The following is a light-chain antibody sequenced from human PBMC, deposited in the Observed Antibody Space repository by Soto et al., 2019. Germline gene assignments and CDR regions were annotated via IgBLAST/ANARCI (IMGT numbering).Light chain of an antibody. CDR1: SSDVGSYNL. J-gene: IGLJ1*01. Sequence: QSALTQPASVSGSPGQSITISCTGTSSDVGSYNLVSWYQQHPGKAPKLMIYEVSKRPSGVSNRFSGSKSGNTASLTISGLQAEDEADYCCSSYASSSTYVFGTGTKVTVL. CDR2: EVS. CDR3: SSYASSSTYV. V-gene: IGLV2-23*02.